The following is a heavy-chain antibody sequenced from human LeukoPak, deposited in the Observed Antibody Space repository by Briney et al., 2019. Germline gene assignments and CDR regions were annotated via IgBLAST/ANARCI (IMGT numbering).Heavy chain of an antibody. CDR3: AKDDRVVRHLPDFDY. J-gene: IGHJ4*02. V-gene: IGHV3-30*18. CDR1: GFTFSSYG. D-gene: IGHD2-15*01. CDR2: ISYDGSNK. Sequence: GRSLRLSCAASGFTFSSYGMHWVRQAPGKGLEWVAVISYDGSNKYYADSVKGRFTISRDNSKNTLHLQMNSLRAEDTAVYYCAKDDRVVRHLPDFDYWGQGTLVTVSS.